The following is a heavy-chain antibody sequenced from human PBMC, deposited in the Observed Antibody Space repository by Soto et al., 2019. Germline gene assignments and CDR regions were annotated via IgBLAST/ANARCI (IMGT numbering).Heavy chain of an antibody. D-gene: IGHD6-19*01. CDR3: TTDLIRYSSGWSLVEDYFDY. J-gene: IGHJ4*02. Sequence: PGGSLRLSCAASGFTFSNAWMNWVRQAPGKGLEWVGRIKSKTDGGTTDYAAPVKGRFTISRDDSKNTLYLQMNSLKTEDTAVYYCTTDLIRYSSGWSLVEDYFDYWGQGTLVTVSS. CDR2: IKSKTDGGTT. V-gene: IGHV3-15*07. CDR1: GFTFSNAW.